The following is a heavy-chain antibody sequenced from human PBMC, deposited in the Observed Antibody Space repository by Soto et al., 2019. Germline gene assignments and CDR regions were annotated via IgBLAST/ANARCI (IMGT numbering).Heavy chain of an antibody. Sequence: EVQLVESGGGLVQPGGSLRLSCAASGFTFSSYSMNWVRQAPGKGLEWVSYISSSSSTIYYADSVKGRFTISRDNAKNSLYLQMNSLRDEDTAVYYCARVTSSYDILTGYYPYYYYGLDVWGQGTTVTVSS. CDR3: ARVTSSYDILTGYYPYYYYGLDV. CDR2: ISSSSSTI. J-gene: IGHJ6*02. D-gene: IGHD3-9*01. V-gene: IGHV3-48*02. CDR1: GFTFSSYS.